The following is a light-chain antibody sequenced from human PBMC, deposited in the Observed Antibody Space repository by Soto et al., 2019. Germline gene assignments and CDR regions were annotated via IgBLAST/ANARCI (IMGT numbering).Light chain of an antibody. J-gene: IGLJ2*01. Sequence: QSAPTHPPSASGTPGQRVTISCSGGSSNIGSNTVSWYQQLPGAALKLLIYISNEWPSGVPDRFSGSKSGTSASLAISGLQSEDEAEYYCAAWDDSLNGPVFGGGTK. CDR1: SSNIGSNT. V-gene: IGLV1-44*01. CDR3: AAWDDSLNGPV. CDR2: ISN.